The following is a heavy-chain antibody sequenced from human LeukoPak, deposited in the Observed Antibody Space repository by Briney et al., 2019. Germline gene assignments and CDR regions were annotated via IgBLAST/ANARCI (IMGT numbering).Heavy chain of an antibody. D-gene: IGHD5-24*01. V-gene: IGHV1-2*02. Sequence: ASVKVSCKASGYTFTGYYMHWVRQAPGQGLEWMGWINPNSGGTNYAQKFQGRVTMTRDTSISTAYMELSRLRSDDTAVYYCARCLVTRWLQLPRNWFDPWGQGTLVTVSS. J-gene: IGHJ5*02. CDR1: GYTFTGYY. CDR2: INPNSGGT. CDR3: ARCLVTRWLQLPRNWFDP.